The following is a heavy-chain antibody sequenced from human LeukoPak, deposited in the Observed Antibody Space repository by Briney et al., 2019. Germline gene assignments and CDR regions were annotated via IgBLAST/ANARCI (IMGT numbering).Heavy chain of an antibody. D-gene: IGHD1-26*01. CDR3: TREEWELRSHFDY. CDR1: GFTFGDYA. CDR2: IRSKAYGGTT. Sequence: GGSLRLSCTASGFTFGDYAMSWFRQAPGKGLEWVGFIRSKAYGGTTEYAASVKGRFTISRDDSKSIAYLQMNSLKTEDTAVYYCTREEWELRSHFDYRGQGTLVTVSS. V-gene: IGHV3-49*03. J-gene: IGHJ4*02.